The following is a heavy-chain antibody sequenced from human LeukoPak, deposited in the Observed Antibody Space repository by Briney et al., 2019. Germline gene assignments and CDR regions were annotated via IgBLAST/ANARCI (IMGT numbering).Heavy chain of an antibody. V-gene: IGHV3-48*01. J-gene: IGHJ4*02. Sequence: GGSLRLSCAASGFTVSSNYMSWVRQAPGKGLEWVSYISSSGSTMYYTDSVKGRFTISRDNSQSTVYLQMNSLKAEDTAVYYCAKDFDRQLGPDYLDHWGQGTLVSVSS. CDR2: ISSSGSTM. D-gene: IGHD6-13*01. CDR3: AKDFDRQLGPDYLDH. CDR1: GFTVSSNY.